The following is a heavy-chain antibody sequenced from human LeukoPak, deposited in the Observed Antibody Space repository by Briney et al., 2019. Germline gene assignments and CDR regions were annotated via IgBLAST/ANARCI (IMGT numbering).Heavy chain of an antibody. V-gene: IGHV3-7*01. CDR2: INEDGSEK. D-gene: IGHD7-27*01. CDR1: GFTFSRYW. J-gene: IGHJ4*02. Sequence: GGSLRLSCAAAGFTFSRYWMSWVRQATGKGLECVAKINEDGSEKNYVDSVKGRFTISRDNAKNSLYLQMNSLRAEDTAVYYCARDYTGGWNDYWGQGTLVTVSS. CDR3: ARDYTGGWNDY.